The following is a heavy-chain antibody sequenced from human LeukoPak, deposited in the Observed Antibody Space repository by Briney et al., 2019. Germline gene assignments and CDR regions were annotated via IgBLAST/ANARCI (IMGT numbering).Heavy chain of an antibody. D-gene: IGHD2-15*01. Sequence: SETLSLTCAVYGGSFSGYYWSWIRQPPGKGLEWIGEINHSGSTNYNPSLKSRVTISVDTSKNQFSLKLSSVTAADTAMYYSAKGDLGYCSGGSCYGDWFDPWGQGTLVTVSS. J-gene: IGHJ5*02. CDR2: INHSGST. V-gene: IGHV4-34*01. CDR1: GGSFSGYY. CDR3: AKGDLGYCSGGSCYGDWFDP.